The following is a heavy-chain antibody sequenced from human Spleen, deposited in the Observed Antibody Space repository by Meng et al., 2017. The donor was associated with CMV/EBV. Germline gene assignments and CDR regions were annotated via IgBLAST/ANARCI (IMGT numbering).Heavy chain of an antibody. CDR3: ARASSSWPFDY. J-gene: IGHJ4*02. CDR2: IYYSGST. CDR1: DYSISSGYY. Sequence: SETLSLTCTVSDYSISSGYYWAWIRQPPGKGLEWIGSIYYSGSTYYNPSLKSRVTISVGTSNNQFSLKLTSVTAADTAVYYCARASSSWPFDYWGQGTLVTVSS. D-gene: IGHD6-13*01. V-gene: IGHV4-38-2*02.